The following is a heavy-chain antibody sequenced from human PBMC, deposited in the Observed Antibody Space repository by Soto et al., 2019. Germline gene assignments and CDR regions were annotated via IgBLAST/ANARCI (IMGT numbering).Heavy chain of an antibody. V-gene: IGHV1-18*01. D-gene: IGHD2-15*01. CDR2: ISTHNGNT. Sequence: QVHLVQSGAEVKKPGASVKVSCKASGYSFTSYGISWVRQAPGQGLEWMGGISTHNGNTNHAQKFQGRVTMTADTSSSTAYMELRSLRSDDTAVYYCATLVGAAVWGKGTLVTVSS. CDR3: ATLVGAAV. J-gene: IGHJ4*02. CDR1: GYSFTSYG.